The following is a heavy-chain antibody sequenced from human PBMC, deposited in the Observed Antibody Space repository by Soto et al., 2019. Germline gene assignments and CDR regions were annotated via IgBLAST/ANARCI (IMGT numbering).Heavy chain of an antibody. V-gene: IGHV4-59*08. CDR1: GGSISSYY. D-gene: IGHD2-15*01. Sequence: ASETLSLTCTVSGGSISSYYWSWIRQPPGKGLEWIGYIYYSGRTNYTPSLKSRVTMSVDTSKNQFSLKLSSVTAADTAVYYCARHWYCSGGSCYQGHFDYWGQGTLVTVSS. CDR2: IYYSGRT. J-gene: IGHJ4*02. CDR3: ARHWYCSGGSCYQGHFDY.